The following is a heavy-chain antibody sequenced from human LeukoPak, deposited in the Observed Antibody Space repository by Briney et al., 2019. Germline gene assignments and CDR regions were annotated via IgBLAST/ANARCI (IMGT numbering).Heavy chain of an antibody. CDR3: ARGYYDSSGYDPGLGY. CDR1: GYTFTSFY. Sequence: ASVKVSCKASGYTFTSFYMQWVRLAPGQGLEWMGIINPSGGSTNYAQKFQGRVSMTRDTSTSTVYMELSSLRSEDTAMYWCARGYYDSSGYDPGLGYWGQGTLVTVSS. CDR2: INPSGGST. J-gene: IGHJ4*02. D-gene: IGHD3-22*01. V-gene: IGHV1-46*01.